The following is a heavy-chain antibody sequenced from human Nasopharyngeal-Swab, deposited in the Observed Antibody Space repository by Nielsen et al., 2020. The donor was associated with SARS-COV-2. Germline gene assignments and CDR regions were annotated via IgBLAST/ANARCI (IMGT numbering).Heavy chain of an antibody. CDR1: GGSFSGHD. Sequence: SETLTLTCAVYGGSFSGHDWSWVRQAPGKGLEWIGEINQGGGTNYNPSLKSPVTISVATSKSQFSLKLTSVTAAETAVYYCARGGAGVVASPVLGLGPFYYYHFMDVWGQGTTVTVSS. CDR3: ARGGAGVVASPVLGLGPFYYYHFMDV. J-gene: IGHJ6*03. CDR2: INQGGGT. V-gene: IGHV4-34*01. D-gene: IGHD6-6*01.